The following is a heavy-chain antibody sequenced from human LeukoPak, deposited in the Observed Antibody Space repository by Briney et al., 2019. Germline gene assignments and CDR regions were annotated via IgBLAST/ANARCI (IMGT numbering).Heavy chain of an antibody. D-gene: IGHD5-18*01. Sequence: YYADSVKGRFTISRDNSKNTLYLQMNSLRAEDTAVYYCARGYSYGPEDYWGQGTLVTVSS. CDR3: ARGYSYGPEDY. V-gene: IGHV3-33*01. J-gene: IGHJ4*02.